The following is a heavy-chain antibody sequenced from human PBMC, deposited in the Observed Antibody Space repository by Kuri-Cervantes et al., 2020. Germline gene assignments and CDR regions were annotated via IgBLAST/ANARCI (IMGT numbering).Heavy chain of an antibody. CDR2: INPNSGGT. V-gene: IGHV1-2*04. CDR1: GYTFTGYY. J-gene: IGHJ6*03. Sequence: ASVKVSCKASGYTFTGYYMHWVRQAPGHGLEWMGWINPNSGGTNYAQKFQGWVTMTRDTSISTAYMELSRLRSDDTAVYYCARLVTHYYYMDVWGKGTTVTVSS. CDR3: ARLVTHYYYMDV. D-gene: IGHD4-23*01.